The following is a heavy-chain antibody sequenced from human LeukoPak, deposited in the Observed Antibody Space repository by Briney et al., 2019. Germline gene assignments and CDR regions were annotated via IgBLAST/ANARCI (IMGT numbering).Heavy chain of an antibody. J-gene: IGHJ3*02. Sequence: PGGSLRLSCAASGFIFSSYSMNGVRQAPGKGLEWVSFISSSSSTIYYADSVKGRFTISRDNSKNTLYLQMGSLRAEDMAVYYCARSGWFGDYDAFDIWGQGTMVTVSS. CDR1: GFIFSSYS. CDR3: ARSGWFGDYDAFDI. D-gene: IGHD3-10*01. CDR2: ISSSSSTI. V-gene: IGHV3-48*01.